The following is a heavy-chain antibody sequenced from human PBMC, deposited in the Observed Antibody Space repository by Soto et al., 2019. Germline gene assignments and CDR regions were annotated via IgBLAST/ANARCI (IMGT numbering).Heavy chain of an antibody. CDR1: GFTFSSYA. Sequence: EVQLLESGGGLVQPGGSLRLSCAASGFTFSSYAMSWVRQAPGKGLEWVSAISGSGGSTYYADSVKGRFTISRDNSKTTLYLQMNSLRADATAVYYCANATAAIYYYYYYMDVWGKGTTVTVSS. D-gene: IGHD2-2*01. J-gene: IGHJ6*03. V-gene: IGHV3-23*01. CDR2: ISGSGGST. CDR3: ANATAAIYYYYYYMDV.